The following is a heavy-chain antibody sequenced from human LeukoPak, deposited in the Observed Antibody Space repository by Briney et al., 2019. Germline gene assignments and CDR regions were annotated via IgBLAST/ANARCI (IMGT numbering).Heavy chain of an antibody. J-gene: IGHJ4*02. CDR1: GYTFTSYG. Sequence: ASVKVSCKASGYTFTSYGISWVRQAPGQGLEWMGWISAYNGNTNYAQKLQGRVTMTTDTSTSTAYMELRSLRSGDTAVYYCARVISLRGSLEVDYWGQGTLVTVSS. CDR3: ARVISLRGSLEVDY. D-gene: IGHD2-15*01. CDR2: ISAYNGNT. V-gene: IGHV1-18*01.